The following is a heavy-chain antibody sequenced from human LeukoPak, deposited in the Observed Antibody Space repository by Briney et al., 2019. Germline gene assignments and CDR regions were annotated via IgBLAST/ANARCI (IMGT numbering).Heavy chain of an antibody. Sequence: GESLKISCPSSGSSYTPYWIGWVRQLPGKGLEWMGLIYPGDSDTRYSPSFQGQVTISADKSISTAYLQWSSLKASDTAMYYCARQDYYDSSYYYLVWGQGTLVTVSS. V-gene: IGHV5-51*01. CDR3: ARQDYYDSSYYYLV. CDR1: GSSYTPYW. D-gene: IGHD3-22*01. J-gene: IGHJ4*02. CDR2: IYPGDSDT.